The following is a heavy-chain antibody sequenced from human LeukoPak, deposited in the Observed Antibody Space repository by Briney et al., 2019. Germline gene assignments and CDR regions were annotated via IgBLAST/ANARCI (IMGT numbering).Heavy chain of an antibody. CDR1: GVNCSNCG. CDR2: MSYDGSNQ. J-gene: IGHJ3*01. V-gene: IGHV3-30*18. Sequence: PGGSLRLSCAASGVNCSNCGIHWVRQAPGKGLEWVAVMSYDGSNQYYADSVKGRFTISRDNSKNTLYLQMKSLRAEDTALYYCAKDSDHGILWWGWTFDLWGQGTMVTVSS. CDR3: AKDSDHGILWWGWTFDL. D-gene: IGHD2-21*01.